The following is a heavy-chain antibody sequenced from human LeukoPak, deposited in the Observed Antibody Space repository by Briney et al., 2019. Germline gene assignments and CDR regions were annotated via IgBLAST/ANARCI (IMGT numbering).Heavy chain of an antibody. CDR2: FYNSGST. J-gene: IGHJ4*02. CDR1: GGSISSDLYY. D-gene: IGHD3-10*02. CDR3: ARDLRSGNYYSDY. Sequence: SETLSLTCTVSGGSISSDLYYWNWIRQPAGKGLEWIGRFYNSGSTNFNPSLKSRVTISADTSKNQFSLKVRSVTAADTAVYYCARDLRSGNYYSDYWGQGILVTVSS. V-gene: IGHV4-61*02.